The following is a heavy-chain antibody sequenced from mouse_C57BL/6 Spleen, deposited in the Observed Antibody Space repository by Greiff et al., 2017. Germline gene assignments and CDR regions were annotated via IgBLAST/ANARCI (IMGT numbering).Heavy chain of an antibody. CDR2: IDPSDSYT. CDR3: ARVYDSYCARDY. CDR1: GYTFTSYW. J-gene: IGHJ4*01. V-gene: IGHV1-50*01. Sequence: VQLQQPGAELVKPGASVKLSCKASGYTFTSYWMQWVKQRPGQGLEWIGAIDPSDSYTNYNQKFKGKATLTVDTSSSTAYMQLSSLTSEDAEVYCCARVYDSYCARDYWGQGTSVTVSS. D-gene: IGHD2-3*01.